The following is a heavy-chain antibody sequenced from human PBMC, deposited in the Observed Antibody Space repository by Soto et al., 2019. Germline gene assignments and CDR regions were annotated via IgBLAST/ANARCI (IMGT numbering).Heavy chain of an antibody. CDR3: ARVFDTYYFDV. Sequence: QVQLVESGGAVVQPGRSLRLSCAASGFTFSTYGMHWVRQAPGKGLGWVALIWSDGTNKYYADSVKGRFTISRDNSKNMLYLQMNSLRAEDTAVYSCARVFDTYYFDVWGQGTMVTVSS. V-gene: IGHV3-33*01. J-gene: IGHJ4*02. CDR1: GFTFSTYG. D-gene: IGHD3-9*01. CDR2: IWSDGTNK.